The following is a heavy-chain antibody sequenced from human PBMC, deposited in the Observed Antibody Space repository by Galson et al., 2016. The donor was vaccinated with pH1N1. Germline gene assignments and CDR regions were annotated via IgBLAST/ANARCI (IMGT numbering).Heavy chain of an antibody. J-gene: IGHJ4*02. D-gene: IGHD3-10*01. Sequence: ETLSLTCAVYGGSFSDYYWSWIRQPPGKGLEWIGEINHSGSTNYNPSLKSRVTISVDASKNQVSLKLSSGTAADTAVYYCARKEMRGSYYFLGDYWGQGTLVTVSS. CDR1: GGSFSDYY. CDR2: INHSGST. V-gene: IGHV4-34*01. CDR3: ARKEMRGSYYFLGDY.